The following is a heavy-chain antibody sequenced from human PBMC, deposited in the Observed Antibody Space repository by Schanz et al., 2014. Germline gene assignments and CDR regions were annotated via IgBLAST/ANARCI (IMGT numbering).Heavy chain of an antibody. CDR3: ARGRTFDY. CDR2: ISAYNGNT. CDR1: GYTLSAYS. J-gene: IGHJ4*02. Sequence: QVQLVQSGTQVKKPGASVKVSCKASGYTLSAYSLHWVRQAPGQGLEWMGWISAYNGNTNYAQKSRGRVAMTRNTSMSTAYIEHHILTSEDTAVYYCARGRTFDYWGQGTLVTVAS. V-gene: IGHV1-8*02.